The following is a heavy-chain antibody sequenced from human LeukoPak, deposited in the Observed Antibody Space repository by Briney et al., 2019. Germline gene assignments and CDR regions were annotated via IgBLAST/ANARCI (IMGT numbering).Heavy chain of an antibody. D-gene: IGHD6-19*01. V-gene: IGHV4-34*01. CDR2: INHSGST. CDR1: GGSFSGYY. CDR3: ARGRVREAVAGFDY. J-gene: IGHJ4*02. Sequence: PSETLSLTCAVYGGSFSGYYWSWIRQPPGKGLEWMGEINHSGSTNYNPSLKSRVTISVDTSKNQFSLKLSSVTAADTAVYYCARGRVREAVAGFDYWGQGTLVTVSS.